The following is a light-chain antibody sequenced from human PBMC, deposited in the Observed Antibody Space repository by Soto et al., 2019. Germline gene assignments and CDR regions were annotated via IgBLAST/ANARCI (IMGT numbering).Light chain of an antibody. V-gene: IGKV3-11*01. J-gene: IGKJ5*01. CDR3: QQRSNWPIT. Sequence: EIVLTQSPATLSLSPGESVTLSCRTSQSVSTYFAWYQQKPGRAPRLLIYDASNRATGIPARFIGSGSGTDFTLTISSREPEDFAVYYCQQRSNWPITFGQGTRMEIK. CDR2: DAS. CDR1: QSVSTY.